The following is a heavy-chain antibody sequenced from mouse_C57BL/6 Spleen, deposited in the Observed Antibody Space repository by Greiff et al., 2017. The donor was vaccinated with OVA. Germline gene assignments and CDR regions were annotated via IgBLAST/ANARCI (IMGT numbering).Heavy chain of an antibody. CDR1: GYIFTSYW. CDR3: ARSDGYYGDYAMDY. V-gene: IGHV1-72*01. D-gene: IGHD2-3*01. CDR2: IDTNSGGT. Sequence: VQLQQSGAELVKPGASVKLSCKASGYIFTSYWMHWVKQRPGRGLEWIGRIDTNSGGTKYNEKFKSKATLTVDKPSSTAYMQLSSLTSEDSAVYYCARSDGYYGDYAMDYWGQGTSVTVSS. J-gene: IGHJ4*01.